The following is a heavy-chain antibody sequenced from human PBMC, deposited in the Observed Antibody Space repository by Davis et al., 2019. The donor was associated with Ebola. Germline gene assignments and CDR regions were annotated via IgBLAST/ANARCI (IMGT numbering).Heavy chain of an antibody. Sequence: MPSETLSLTCAVSGGSISSGGYSWSWIRQPPGKGLEWIGYIYHSGSTYYNPSLKSRVTISVDRSKNQFSLKLSSVTAADTAVYYCARGSEIYYYYGMDVWGQGTTVTVSS. V-gene: IGHV4-30-2*01. J-gene: IGHJ6*02. CDR3: ARGSEIYYYYGMDV. CDR1: GGSISSGGYS. CDR2: IYHSGST.